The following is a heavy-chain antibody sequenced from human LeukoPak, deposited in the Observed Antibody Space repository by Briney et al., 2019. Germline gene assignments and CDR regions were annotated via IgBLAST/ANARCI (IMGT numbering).Heavy chain of an antibody. CDR2: IIDNGYIT. V-gene: IGHV3-23*01. Sequence: GGSLRLSCAASGFTFSSYAMSWVRQTPGKGLEWVSGIIDNGYITYYANSVRGRFTISRDNSKNTLFLQMNSLRAEDTAVYYCAKLGGQEVHNYYVAVWGKGTTVAVSS. CDR3: AKLGGQEVHNYYVAV. D-gene: IGHD3-16*01. CDR1: GFTFSSYA. J-gene: IGHJ6*03.